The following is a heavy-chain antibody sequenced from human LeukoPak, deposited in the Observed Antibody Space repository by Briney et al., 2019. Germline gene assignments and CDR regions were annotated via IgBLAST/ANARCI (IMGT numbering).Heavy chain of an antibody. Sequence: SETLSLTCTVSGGSISSGGYYWSWIRQPPGKSLEWIGYIYHSGSTYYNPSLKSRVTISVDRSKNQFSLKLSSVTAADTAVYYCASIISYSSSWYGEGGWFDPWGQGTLVTVSS. CDR2: IYHSGST. CDR3: ASIISYSSSWYGEGGWFDP. V-gene: IGHV4-30-2*01. CDR1: GGSISSGGYY. D-gene: IGHD6-13*01. J-gene: IGHJ5*02.